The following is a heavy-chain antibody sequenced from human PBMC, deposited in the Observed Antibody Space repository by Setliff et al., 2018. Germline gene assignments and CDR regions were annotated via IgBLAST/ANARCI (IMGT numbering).Heavy chain of an antibody. J-gene: IGHJ6*02. Sequence: LSLTCTVSGGSISSGSYYWSWIRQPAGKGLEWIGRIYTSGSTNYNPSLKSRVTISVDTSKNQFSLKLSSVTAADTAVYYCARVDDGGYPDFYYYYGMDVWGQGTTVTVSS. CDR1: GGSISSGSYY. V-gene: IGHV4-61*02. CDR2: IYTSGST. CDR3: ARVDDGGYPDFYYYYGMDV. D-gene: IGHD5-18*01.